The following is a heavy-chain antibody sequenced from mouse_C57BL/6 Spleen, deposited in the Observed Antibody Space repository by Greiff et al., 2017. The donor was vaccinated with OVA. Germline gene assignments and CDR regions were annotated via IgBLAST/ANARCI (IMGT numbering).Heavy chain of an antibody. D-gene: IGHD2-5*01. Sequence: EVKLEESGEGLVKPGGSLKLSCAASGFTFSSYAMSWVRQTPEKRLEWVAYISSGGDYIYYADTVKGRFTISRDNARNTLYLQMSSLKSEDTAMYYCTRAYSNYEGFAYWGQGTLVTVSA. CDR3: TRAYSNYEGFAY. CDR1: GFTFSSYA. CDR2: ISSGGDYI. J-gene: IGHJ3*01. V-gene: IGHV5-9-1*02.